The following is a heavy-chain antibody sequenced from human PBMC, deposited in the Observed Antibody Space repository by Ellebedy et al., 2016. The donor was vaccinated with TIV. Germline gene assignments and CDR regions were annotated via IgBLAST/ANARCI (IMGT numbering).Heavy chain of an antibody. CDR3: ARDRGGYGILWFGELFQFDY. D-gene: IGHD3-10*01. J-gene: IGHJ4*02. CDR2: ISAYNGNT. CDR1: GYTFTSYG. V-gene: IGHV1-18*01. Sequence: AASVKVSCKASGYTFTSYGISWVRQAPGQGLEWMGWISAYNGNTNYAQKLQGRVTMTTDTSTSTAYMELRSLRSDDTAVYYCARDRGGYGILWFGELFQFDYWGQGTLVTVSS.